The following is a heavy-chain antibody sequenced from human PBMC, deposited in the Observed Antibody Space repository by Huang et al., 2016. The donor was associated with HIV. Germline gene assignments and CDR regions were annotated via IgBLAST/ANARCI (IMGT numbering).Heavy chain of an antibody. V-gene: IGHV5-51*01. J-gene: IGHJ6*02. CDR1: GYSFAKYW. CDR2: LYPDDSDT. Sequence: EEQLVQSGAEVKKPGESLKISCEGSGYSFAKYWIGWVRQVPGKGLEWMGILYPDDSDTRYSPSFQGQVSISADKSISTAYLQWSSLKASDTAMYYCARLDTARNYYYYGLDVWGQGTSVIVSS. CDR3: ARLDTARNYYYYGLDV. D-gene: IGHD5-18*01.